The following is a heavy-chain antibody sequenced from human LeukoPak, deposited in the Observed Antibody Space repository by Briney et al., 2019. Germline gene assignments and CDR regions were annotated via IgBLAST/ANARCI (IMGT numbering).Heavy chain of an antibody. CDR3: ARLSSWVFEI. CDR2: IRYDGSNK. D-gene: IGHD2-21*02. V-gene: IGHV3-30*02. J-gene: IGHJ3*02. CDR1: GFTFSSYG. Sequence: GGSLRLSCAASGFTFSSYGMHWVRQAPGKGLEWVAFIRYDGSNKYYADSVKGRFTISRDNAKNSLYLQMSSLRAEDTAVYFCARLSSWVFEIWGQGTMVTVSS.